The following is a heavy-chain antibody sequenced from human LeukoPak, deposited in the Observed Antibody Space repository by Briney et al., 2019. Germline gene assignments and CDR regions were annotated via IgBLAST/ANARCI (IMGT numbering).Heavy chain of an antibody. Sequence: ASVKVSCKASGYTFTNYYMHWVRQAPGQGLEWMGIINPSGGSTSFAQKLQGRVTMTRDTTTSTVYMELNSLRSEDTAVYYCARAGEWLVHFDFWGQGTLVTVSS. CDR3: ARAGEWLVHFDF. V-gene: IGHV1-46*01. CDR2: INPSGGST. J-gene: IGHJ4*02. CDR1: GYTFTNYY. D-gene: IGHD6-19*01.